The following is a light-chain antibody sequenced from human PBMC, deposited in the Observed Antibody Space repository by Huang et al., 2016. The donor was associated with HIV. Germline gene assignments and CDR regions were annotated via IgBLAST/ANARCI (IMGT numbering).Light chain of an antibody. J-gene: IGKJ1*01. CDR2: GAS. CDR1: QSISSN. Sequence: EMVMTQSPATLSVSPGERATLSCRASQSISSNLAWYHQKPGQAPRLLIDGASTRATGIPARFSGSGSGTEFTLTISSLQSEDFAVYYCQQYSNWPPWTFGQGTKVEI. V-gene: IGKV3-15*01. CDR3: QQYSNWPPWT.